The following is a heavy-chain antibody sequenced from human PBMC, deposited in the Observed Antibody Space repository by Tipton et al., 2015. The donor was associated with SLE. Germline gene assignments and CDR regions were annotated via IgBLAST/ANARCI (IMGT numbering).Heavy chain of an antibody. CDR1: GFTFSDYY. J-gene: IGHJ4*02. D-gene: IGHD6-6*01. Sequence: SLRLSCAASGFTFSDYYMSWIRQAPGKGLEWVTFISYDGNNNKYADSVKGRFTISRDNSKNTLLLQMNSLRAEDTAVYYCAKDLGDYSSSSFDYWGQGTLVTVSS. CDR2: ISYDGNNN. CDR3: AKDLGDYSSSSFDY. V-gene: IGHV3-30*18.